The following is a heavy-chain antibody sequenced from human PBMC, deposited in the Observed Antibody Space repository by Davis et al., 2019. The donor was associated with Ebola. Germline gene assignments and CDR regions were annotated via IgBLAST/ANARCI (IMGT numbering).Heavy chain of an antibody. Sequence: PSETLSLTCTVSGGSISSYYWSWIRQPAGKGLEWIGRIYTSGSTNYNPSLKSRVTMSVDTSKNQFSLKLSSVTAADTAVYYCARMSNPGYCSGGSCYPLSHWGQGTLVTVSS. CDR3: ARMSNPGYCSGGSCYPLSH. CDR1: GGSISSYY. CDR2: IYTSGST. D-gene: IGHD2-15*01. J-gene: IGHJ4*02. V-gene: IGHV4-4*07.